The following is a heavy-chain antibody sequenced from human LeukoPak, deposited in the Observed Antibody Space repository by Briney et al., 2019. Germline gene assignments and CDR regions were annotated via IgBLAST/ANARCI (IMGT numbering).Heavy chain of an antibody. Sequence: GTSLRLSCAASGFTFSVYGMHWVRQGPGKGLEWVALISHDGGNKNYTDSVKGRFTISRDNSKNTVYLQMNSLRPEDTAVYYCAKPGGGYYFDYWGQGTLVTVSS. CDR1: GFTFSVYG. CDR2: ISHDGGNK. CDR3: AKPGGGYYFDY. D-gene: IGHD3-3*01. V-gene: IGHV3-30*18. J-gene: IGHJ4*02.